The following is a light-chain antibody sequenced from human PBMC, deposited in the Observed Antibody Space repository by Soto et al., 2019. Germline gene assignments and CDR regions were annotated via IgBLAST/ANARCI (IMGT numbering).Light chain of an antibody. CDR3: SSYGGSNTVV. Sequence: QSALTQPPSGSGSLGHPSPFSCTGSTMDVGGYNYVSWYQQHPGKAPKLMIYEVSKRPSGVPDRLSGSKSGNTASLTVSGLQAEDEADYYCSSYGGSNTVVFGGGTKVTVL. CDR2: EVS. CDR1: TMDVGGYNY. V-gene: IGLV2-8*01. J-gene: IGLJ2*01.